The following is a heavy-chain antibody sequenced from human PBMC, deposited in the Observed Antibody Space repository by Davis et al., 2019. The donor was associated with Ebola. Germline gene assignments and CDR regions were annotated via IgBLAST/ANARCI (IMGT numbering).Heavy chain of an antibody. J-gene: IGHJ4*02. V-gene: IGHV4-59*01. CDR1: GGSISSYY. CDR2: IYYSGST. CDR3: ASGGDSGCTY. D-gene: IGHD6-19*01. Sequence: GSLRLSCTVSGGSISSYYWSWIRQPPGKGLEWIGYIYYSGSTNYNPSLKSRVTISVDTSKNQFSLKLSSVTAADTAVYYCASGGDSGCTYWGQGTLVTVSS.